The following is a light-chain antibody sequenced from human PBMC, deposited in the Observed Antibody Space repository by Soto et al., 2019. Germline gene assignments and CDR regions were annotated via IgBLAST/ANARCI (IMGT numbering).Light chain of an antibody. CDR3: SSYRSGSTRVV. Sequence: QSALTQPASVSGCPGQSITISCTGTSSDVGGYNYVSWYQQHPGKVPKVMIYDVSKRASGVSNRVSGSKSGNTASLPISGLQVEDEDDYYCSSYRSGSTRVVFGGGTKLTVL. J-gene: IGLJ2*01. V-gene: IGLV2-14*03. CDR1: SSDVGGYNY. CDR2: DVS.